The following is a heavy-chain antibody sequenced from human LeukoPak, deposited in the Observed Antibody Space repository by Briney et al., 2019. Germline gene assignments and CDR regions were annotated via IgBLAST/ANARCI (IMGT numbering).Heavy chain of an antibody. J-gene: IGHJ6*03. Sequence: PGGSLRLSCAPSGFTFSSYTMNWVRQAPGKGLEWVAVISYDGINKDSADSVKGRFTISRDNSKNTLFLRMDRLREDDTAVYYCARGGRPMALRYHYYMDVWGKGITVTVSS. CDR1: GFTFSSYT. D-gene: IGHD3-10*01. CDR3: ARGGRPMALRYHYYMDV. V-gene: IGHV3-30*04. CDR2: ISYDGINK.